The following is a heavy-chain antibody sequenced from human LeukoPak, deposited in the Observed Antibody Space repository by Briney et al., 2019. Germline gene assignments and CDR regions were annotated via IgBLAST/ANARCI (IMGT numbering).Heavy chain of an antibody. CDR3: ARGGMYYDILTRQRLMYNWFDP. CDR1: GYTFTSYY. J-gene: IGHJ5*02. Sequence: GASVKVSCKASGYTFTSYYMHWVRQAPGQGLEWMGIINPSGGSTSYAHKFQGRVTMTRDMSTSTVYMDLSSLRSEDTAVYYCARGGMYYDILTRQRLMYNWFDPWGQGTLVTVSS. V-gene: IGHV1-46*01. D-gene: IGHD3-9*01. CDR2: INPSGGST.